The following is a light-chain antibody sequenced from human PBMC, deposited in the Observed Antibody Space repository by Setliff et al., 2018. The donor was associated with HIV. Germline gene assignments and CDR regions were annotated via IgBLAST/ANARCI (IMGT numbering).Light chain of an antibody. CDR3: SSYAITNTLP. J-gene: IGLJ1*01. V-gene: IGLV2-14*01. CDR1: SSDVGGYNH. Sequence: QFALTQPASVSGSPGQSITISCTGTSSDVGGYNHVSWYQQHPGKAPKLIIYEVRNRPSGVSSRFSGSKSGNTASLTISGLQADDEAEYYCSSYAITNTLPFGTGTKVTVL. CDR2: EVR.